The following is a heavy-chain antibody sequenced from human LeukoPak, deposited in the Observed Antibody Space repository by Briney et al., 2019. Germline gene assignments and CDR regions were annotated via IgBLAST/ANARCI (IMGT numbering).Heavy chain of an antibody. J-gene: IGHJ4*02. CDR2: IYYSGST. Sequence: SETLSLTCTVSGVSINGYFWSWIRQSPGKGLEWIGYIYYSGSTNYNPSLKSRVTISLDTSKKQFSLNLTSVTAADTAVYYCARHVTVHYSSFDYWGQGTLVIVSS. D-gene: IGHD2-15*01. CDR1: GVSINGYF. V-gene: IGHV4-59*08. CDR3: ARHVTVHYSSFDY.